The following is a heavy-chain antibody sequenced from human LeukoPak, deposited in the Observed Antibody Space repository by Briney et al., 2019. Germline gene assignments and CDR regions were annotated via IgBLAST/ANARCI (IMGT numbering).Heavy chain of an antibody. CDR2: IRGGGAAT. CDR3: GRDPNGDYVGAFEF. Sequence: GGSLRLSCAASGFTFSSFAMTWVRQSPGKGPEWVSSIRGGGAATGYADSVRGRFTIFRDNSKNTLYLQMNSLRAEDSAVYFCGRDPNGDYVGAFEFWGQGTLVTVSS. V-gene: IGHV3-23*01. J-gene: IGHJ3*01. D-gene: IGHD4-17*01. CDR1: GFTFSSFA.